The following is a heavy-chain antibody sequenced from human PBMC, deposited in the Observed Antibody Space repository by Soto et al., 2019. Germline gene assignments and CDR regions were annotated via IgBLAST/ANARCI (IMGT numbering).Heavy chain of an antibody. J-gene: IGHJ4*02. CDR3: AIAVYSSGWYGSNFFFDY. D-gene: IGHD6-19*01. V-gene: IGHV3-7*01. CDR2: IKQDGSEK. CDR1: GFTFSSYW. Sequence: PGGSLRLSCAASGFTFSSYWMSWVRQAPGKGLEWVANIKQDGSEKYYVDSVKGRFTISRDNAKNSLYLQMNSLRAEDTAVYYCAIAVYSSGWYGSNFFFDYWGQGTLVTVSS.